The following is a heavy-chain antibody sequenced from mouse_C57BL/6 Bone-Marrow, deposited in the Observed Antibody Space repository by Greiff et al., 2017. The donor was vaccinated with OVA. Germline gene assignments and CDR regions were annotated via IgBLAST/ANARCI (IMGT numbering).Heavy chain of an antibody. V-gene: IGHV6-6*01. J-gene: IGHJ3*01. CDR3: TRTYGSRTPFAY. CDR2: IRNKANNHAT. CDR1: GFTFSDAW. D-gene: IGHD1-1*01. Sequence: VQLKESGGGLVQPGGSMKLSCAASGFTFSDAWMDWVRQSPEKGLEWVAEIRNKANNHATYYAESVKGRFTISRDDSKSSVYLQMNSLRAEDTGIYYCTRTYGSRTPFAYWGQGTLVTVSA.